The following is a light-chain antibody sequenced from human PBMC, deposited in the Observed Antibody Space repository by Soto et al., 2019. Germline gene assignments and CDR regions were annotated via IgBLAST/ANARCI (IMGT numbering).Light chain of an antibody. Sequence: EIVLTQSPGTLSLSQGERATLSCRASQSVSSSYLAWYQQKPGQAPRLLIYGASSRATGIPDTFSGSGSGTDFTLTISRLEPEDFAVYYCQQYGSSLWTFGQGTKVEIK. J-gene: IGKJ1*01. CDR2: GAS. V-gene: IGKV3-20*01. CDR3: QQYGSSLWT. CDR1: QSVSSSY.